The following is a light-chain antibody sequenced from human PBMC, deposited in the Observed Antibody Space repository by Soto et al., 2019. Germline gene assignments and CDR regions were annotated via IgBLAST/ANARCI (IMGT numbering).Light chain of an antibody. V-gene: IGKV3-11*01. Sequence: EIVLTQSPATLSLSPGERATLSCRASQSVSSYLAWYQQKPGQAPRLLIYDASNRATGIPARFSGSGSGTDFTLTISSIEPEDFAVYYCQQRFSWPPLTFGGGTKVEIK. CDR3: QQRFSWPPLT. CDR2: DAS. CDR1: QSVSSY. J-gene: IGKJ4*01.